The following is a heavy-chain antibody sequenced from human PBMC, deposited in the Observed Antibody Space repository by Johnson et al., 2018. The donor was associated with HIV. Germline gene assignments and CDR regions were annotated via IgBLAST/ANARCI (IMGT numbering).Heavy chain of an antibody. Sequence: VQLLESGGGVVRPGGSLRLSCAASGFRFDNYDMTWVRRAPGQGLEWVSGINWNGGITASVDSVKGRFTISRDNAKNSMYLQMTSHRAEDTALYYCARVTTYYYDNNDYHSDAFDIWGQGTMVTVSS. D-gene: IGHD3-22*01. V-gene: IGHV3-20*04. CDR2: INWNGGIT. J-gene: IGHJ3*02. CDR3: ARVTTYYYDNNDYHSDAFDI. CDR1: GFRFDNYD.